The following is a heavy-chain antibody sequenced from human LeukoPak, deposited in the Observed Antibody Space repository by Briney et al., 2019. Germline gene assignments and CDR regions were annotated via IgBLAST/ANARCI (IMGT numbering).Heavy chain of an antibody. J-gene: IGHJ3*01. Sequence: ASVTVSCKASGYTFINNWMHWVRQAPGQGLEWMGIINPSGGSISYAQKFQGRVTMTRDMSTSTVYMELSSLRSEDTAVYYCARGRHYYESSDYYYEGDAFDVWGQGTMVTVSS. D-gene: IGHD3-22*01. CDR3: ARGRHYYESSDYYYEGDAFDV. CDR2: INPSGGSI. CDR1: GYTFINNW. V-gene: IGHV1-46*01.